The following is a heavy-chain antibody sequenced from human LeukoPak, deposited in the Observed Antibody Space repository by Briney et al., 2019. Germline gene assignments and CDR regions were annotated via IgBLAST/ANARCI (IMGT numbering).Heavy chain of an antibody. CDR1: GGTFSSYA. V-gene: IGHV1-69*06. Sequence: SVKVSCKASGGTFSSYAISWVRQAPGQGLEWMGGIIPIFGTANYAQKFQDRVTITADKSTSTAYMELSSLRSEDTAVYYCARVVGLTGYSSSWYSGYYYYMDVWGKGTTVTVSS. CDR2: IIPIFGTA. CDR3: ARVVGLTGYSSSWYSGYYYYMDV. J-gene: IGHJ6*03. D-gene: IGHD6-13*01.